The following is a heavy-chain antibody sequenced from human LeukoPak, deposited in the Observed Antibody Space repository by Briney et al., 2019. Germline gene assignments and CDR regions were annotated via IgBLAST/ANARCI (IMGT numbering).Heavy chain of an antibody. V-gene: IGHV3-66*01. CDR2: IYSGGNT. J-gene: IGHJ4*02. CDR3: ARDHVADYDFWSGYPDY. CDR1: GFTVSSKY. Sequence: PGGSLRLSCAASGFTVSSKYISWVRQAPGKGLEWVSVIYSGGNTYYADSVKDRFTNSRDNSKNTLYLQMNSLRAEDTAVYYCARDHVADYDFWSGYPDYWGQGTLVTVSS. D-gene: IGHD3-3*01.